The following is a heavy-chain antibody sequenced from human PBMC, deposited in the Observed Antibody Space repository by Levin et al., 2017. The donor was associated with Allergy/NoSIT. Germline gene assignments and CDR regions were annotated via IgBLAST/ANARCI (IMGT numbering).Heavy chain of an antibody. CDR3: ASGATVWELDDAFDS. CDR1: GYTFTGYY. V-gene: IGHV1-2*02. Sequence: ASVKVSCKASGYTFTGYYMHWVRQAPGQGLEWMGWINPNSGGTNYAQKFQGRVTMTRDTSISTAYMELSRLRSDDTAVYYCASGATVWELDDAFDSWGQGTMVTVSS. D-gene: IGHD1-26*01. J-gene: IGHJ3*02. CDR2: INPNSGGT.